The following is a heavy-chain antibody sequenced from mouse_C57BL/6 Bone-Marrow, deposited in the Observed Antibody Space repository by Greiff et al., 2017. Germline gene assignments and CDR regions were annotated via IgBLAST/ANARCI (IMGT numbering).Heavy chain of an antibody. CDR2: IRNKANGYTT. CDR3: ARYNDGYYVAY. J-gene: IGHJ3*01. CDR1: GFTFTDYY. D-gene: IGHD2-3*01. V-gene: IGHV7-3*01. Sequence: EVQLVESGGGLVQPGGSLSLSCAASGFTFTDYYMSWVRQPPGKALEWLGFIRNKANGYTTEYSASVKGRFTISRDNSQSILYLQMNALRAEDSATYYCARYNDGYYVAYWGQGTLVTVSA.